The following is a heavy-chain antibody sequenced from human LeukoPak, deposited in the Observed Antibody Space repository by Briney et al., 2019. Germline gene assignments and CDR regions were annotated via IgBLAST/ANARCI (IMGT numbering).Heavy chain of an antibody. J-gene: IGHJ4*02. Sequence: ASVKVSCKASGYTFTGYYMHWVRQAPGQGLEWMGWINPNSGGTNYAQKFQGRVTMTRDTSISTSYMELRRLRSDDTAVYYCAGGAASYVDTAMVPLSYWGQGTLVTVSS. CDR2: INPNSGGT. CDR3: AGGAASYVDTAMVPLSY. CDR1: GYTFTGYY. D-gene: IGHD5-18*01. V-gene: IGHV1-2*02.